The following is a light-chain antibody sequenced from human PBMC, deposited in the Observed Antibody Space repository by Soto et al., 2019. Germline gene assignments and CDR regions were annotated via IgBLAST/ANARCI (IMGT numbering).Light chain of an antibody. J-gene: IGKJ2*01. CDR1: QNIYNY. CDR2: AAS. CDR3: QHSYTAPPFT. Sequence: DIQMTQSPSSLSASVGASVTITCRASQNIYNYLNWYQQKPGKAPRLLIYAASTLHSGVPSRFTGSGSGTDFSLTINGLHPEDFATYYCQHSYTAPPFTFGQGTRLEI. V-gene: IGKV1-39*01.